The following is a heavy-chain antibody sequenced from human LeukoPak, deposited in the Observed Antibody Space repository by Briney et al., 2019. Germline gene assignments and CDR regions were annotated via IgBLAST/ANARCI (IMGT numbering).Heavy chain of an antibody. CDR1: GGTFSSYA. CDR2: IIPIFGTA. J-gene: IGHJ4*02. CDR3: ARAHSPIVVVHTYYFDY. V-gene: IGHV1-69*13. D-gene: IGHD3-22*01. Sequence: ASVKVSCKASGGTFSSYAISWVRQAPGQGLEWMGGIIPIFGTANYAQKFQGRVTITADESTSTAYMELSSLRSEDTAVYYCARAHSPIVVVHTYYFDYWGQGTLVTVSS.